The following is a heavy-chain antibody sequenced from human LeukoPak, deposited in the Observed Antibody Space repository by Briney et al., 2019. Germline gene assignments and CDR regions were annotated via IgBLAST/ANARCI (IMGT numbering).Heavy chain of an antibody. D-gene: IGHD5-12*01. CDR2: LSGSSGTI. V-gene: IGHV3-23*01. Sequence: GGSLRLSCAVSGFTFSNYAMTWVRQPPGKGLEWVSSLSGSSGTIYHADSVKGRFTISRDNSKATLYLQMNSLRAEDTAVYYCAKDRALVASRGHDTWGQGTLVIVSS. CDR3: AKDRALVASRGHDT. CDR1: GFTFSNYA. J-gene: IGHJ4*02.